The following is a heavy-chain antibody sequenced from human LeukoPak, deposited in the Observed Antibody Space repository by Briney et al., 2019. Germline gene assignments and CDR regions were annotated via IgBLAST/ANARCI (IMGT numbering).Heavy chain of an antibody. CDR1: GFTFSSYS. CDR3: ARESATLDIVVVPAARNAFDI. Sequence: GGSLRLSCAASGFTFSSYSMNWVRQAPGKGLEWVSSISSSSSYIYYADSVKGRFTISRDNAKNSLYLQMNSLRAEDTAVYCCARESATLDIVVVPAARNAFDIWGQGTMVTVSS. D-gene: IGHD2-2*01. J-gene: IGHJ3*02. V-gene: IGHV3-21*01. CDR2: ISSSSSYI.